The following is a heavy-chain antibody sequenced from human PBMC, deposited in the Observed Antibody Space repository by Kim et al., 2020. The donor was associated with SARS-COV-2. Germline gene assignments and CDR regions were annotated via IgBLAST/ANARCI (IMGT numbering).Heavy chain of an antibody. D-gene: IGHD6-13*01. CDR1: GYTFTSYA. J-gene: IGHJ4*02. Sequence: ASVKVSCKASGYTFTSYAMHWVRQAPGQRLEWMGWINAGNGNTKYSQKFQGRVTITRDTSASTPYMELSSLRSEDTAVYYCARVNSSSWYEADYWGQGTLVTVSS. V-gene: IGHV1-3*01. CDR2: INAGNGNT. CDR3: ARVNSSSWYEADY.